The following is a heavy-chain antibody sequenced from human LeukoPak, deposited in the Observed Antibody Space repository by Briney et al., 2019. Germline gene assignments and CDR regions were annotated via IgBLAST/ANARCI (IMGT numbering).Heavy chain of an antibody. Sequence: GGSLRLSCAASGFTFSASAMHWVRQASGKGLEWVGRIRSKANNYATAYAASVKGRFTISRDDSKNTAYLQMNSLKIEDTAVYYCTSADHSDAYAYYFSWGQGTLVTVSS. V-gene: IGHV3-73*01. CDR1: GFTFSASA. CDR2: IRSKANNYAT. D-gene: IGHD3-16*01. CDR3: TSADHSDAYAYYFS. J-gene: IGHJ5*02.